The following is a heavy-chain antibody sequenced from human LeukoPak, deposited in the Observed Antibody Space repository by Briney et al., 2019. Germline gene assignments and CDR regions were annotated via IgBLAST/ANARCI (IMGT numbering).Heavy chain of an antibody. J-gene: IGHJ5*02. Sequence: PGGSLRLSCAASGFTFSSYGMHWVRQAPGKGLEWVAFIRYDGSNKYYADSVKGRFTISRDNSKNTLYLQMNSLRAEDTAVYYCASGPDILTGPRFDPWGQGTLVTVSS. D-gene: IGHD3-9*01. CDR2: IRYDGSNK. CDR3: ASGPDILTGPRFDP. CDR1: GFTFSSYG. V-gene: IGHV3-30*02.